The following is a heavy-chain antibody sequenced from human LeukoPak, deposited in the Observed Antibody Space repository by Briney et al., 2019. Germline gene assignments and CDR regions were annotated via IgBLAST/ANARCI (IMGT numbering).Heavy chain of an antibody. J-gene: IGHJ4*02. CDR3: ARGPQNVEDFDY. CDR1: GYTFTSYY. CDR2: MNPNSGNT. Sequence: ASVKVSCKASGYTFTSYYMHWVRQATGQGLEWMGWMNPNSGNTGYAQKFQGRVTMTRNTSISTAYMELSSLRSEDTAVYYCARGPQNVEDFDYWGQGTLVTVSS. V-gene: IGHV1-8*02.